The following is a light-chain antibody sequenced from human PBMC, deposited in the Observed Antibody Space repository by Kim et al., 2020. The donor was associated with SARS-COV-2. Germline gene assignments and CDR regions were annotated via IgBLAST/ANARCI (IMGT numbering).Light chain of an antibody. CDR1: NMGSTN. CDR3: QVWVSSNVV. Sequence: GALGQRARSTWGGSNMGSTNVHWCQQRPGQAPVLVIYTETTRPSGIPERFSGANSGNTATLTVSGAQAGDEADYYWQVWVSSNVVFGGGTQLTVL. V-gene: IGLV3-9*01. CDR2: TET. J-gene: IGLJ2*01.